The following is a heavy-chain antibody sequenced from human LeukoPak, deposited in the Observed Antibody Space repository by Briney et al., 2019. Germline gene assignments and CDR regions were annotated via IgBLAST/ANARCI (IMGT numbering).Heavy chain of an antibody. Sequence: GGSLRLSCAASGFTFSSYWMSWVRQAPGKGLEWVANIKQDGSEKYYVDSVKGRFTISRDNSKNTLYLQMNSLRAEDTAVYYCAKDSAESGSRLFYYDSSGYPTFDYWGQGTLVTVSS. D-gene: IGHD3-22*01. CDR1: GFTFSSYW. V-gene: IGHV3-7*03. J-gene: IGHJ4*02. CDR2: IKQDGSEK. CDR3: AKDSAESGSRLFYYDSSGYPTFDY.